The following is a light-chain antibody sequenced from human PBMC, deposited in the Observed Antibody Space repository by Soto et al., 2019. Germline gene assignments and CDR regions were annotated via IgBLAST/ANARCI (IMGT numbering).Light chain of an antibody. CDR1: SSDVGSYNL. V-gene: IGLV2-23*01. CDR3: CSYAGSSTLRV. Sequence: QSALTQPASVSGSPGQSITISCTGTSSDVGSYNLVSWYQQHPGKAPKLMIYEGSKRPSGVSNRFSGSKSGNMASLTISGLQAEDEADYYCCSYAGSSTLRVFGTGTKVTVL. CDR2: EGS. J-gene: IGLJ1*01.